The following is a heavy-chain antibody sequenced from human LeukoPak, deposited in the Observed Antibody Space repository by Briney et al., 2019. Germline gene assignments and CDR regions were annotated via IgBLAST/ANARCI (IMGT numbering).Heavy chain of an antibody. V-gene: IGHV3-48*03. CDR1: GFTLSSYE. CDR3: ARISVSYYYGMDV. Sequence: PGGSLRLSCAASGFTLSSYEMNWVRQAPGKGLEWVLYISSCGSSIYYADSVKGRFTISRDSAKNSLYLQMNSLRVEDTAVYHCARISVSYYYGMDVWGQGTTVTVSS. J-gene: IGHJ6*02. CDR2: ISSCGSSI.